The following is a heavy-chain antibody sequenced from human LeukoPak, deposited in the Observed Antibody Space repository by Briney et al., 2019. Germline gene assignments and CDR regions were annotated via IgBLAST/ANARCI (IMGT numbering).Heavy chain of an antibody. V-gene: IGHV4-59*08. CDR3: ARQVGSSRIDY. CDR1: GGSITTYY. Sequence: PSETLSLTCTVSGGSITTYYWSWIQQSPGKGLEWIGYIYPGGTTSYNPSLMSRVTISLDRSRSQFSLKLSSVTAADTAVYYCARQVGSSRIDYWGQGTLVTVSS. J-gene: IGHJ4*02. D-gene: IGHD1-26*01. CDR2: IYPGGTT.